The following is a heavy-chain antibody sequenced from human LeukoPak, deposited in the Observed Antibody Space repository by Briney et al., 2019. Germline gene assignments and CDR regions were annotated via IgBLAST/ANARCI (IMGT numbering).Heavy chain of an antibody. J-gene: IGHJ4*02. V-gene: IGHV3-30*02. CDR3: AKNRDSSDYPRDFDF. CDR2: IRHDGSYQ. Sequence: GGSLRLSCAAFGFTFSSYGMHWVRQTPGKGLEWVAFIRHDGSYQQYADSVKGRFTVSRDNSKDMVYLQMNSLRTENTAVYYCAKNRDSSDYPRDFDFWGQGTLVTVSS. D-gene: IGHD3-22*01. CDR1: GFTFSSYG.